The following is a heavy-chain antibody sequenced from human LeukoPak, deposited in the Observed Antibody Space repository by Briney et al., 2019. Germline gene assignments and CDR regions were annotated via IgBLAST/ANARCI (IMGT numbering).Heavy chain of an antibody. CDR1: GSRFTNYW. J-gene: IGHJ5*02. Sequence: GESLEISFKGSGSRFTNYWIGWARQMPGKGLEWMGIIFPGDSDTRYSPSFQGQVTISADKSISTAYLQWSSLKASDTAMYYCTRLLYSGSSWFDPWGQGTLVTVSS. D-gene: IGHD1-26*01. CDR2: IFPGDSDT. V-gene: IGHV5-51*01. CDR3: TRLLYSGSSWFDP.